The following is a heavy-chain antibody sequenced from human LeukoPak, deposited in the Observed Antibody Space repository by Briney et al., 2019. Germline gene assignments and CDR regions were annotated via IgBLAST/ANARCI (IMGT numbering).Heavy chain of an antibody. D-gene: IGHD6-13*01. V-gene: IGHV4-59*02. CDR2: IYYSGTT. Sequence: SETLSLTGTVSGGSVSSYYWSWIRQHPGKGLVWIGYIYYSGTTNYNPSLKSRVTISVDTSKNQFSLKLSSVTAADTAVYYCARGVYIAAAQYGYWGQGTLVTVSS. CDR3: ARGVYIAAAQYGY. CDR1: GGSVSSYY. J-gene: IGHJ4*02.